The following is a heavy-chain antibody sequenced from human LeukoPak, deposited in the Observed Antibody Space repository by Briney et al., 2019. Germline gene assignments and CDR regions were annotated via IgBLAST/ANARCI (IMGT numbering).Heavy chain of an antibody. CDR1: GGSISSSSYY. CDR2: IYYSGST. CDR3: ARAVVGYFDWLKGNKAVNYFDY. V-gene: IGHV4-39*01. D-gene: IGHD3-9*01. Sequence: PSETLSLTCTVSGGSISSSSYYWGWIRQPPGKGLEWIGSIYYSGSTYYNPSLKSRVTISVDTSKNQFSLKLSSVTAADTAVYYCARAVVGYFDWLKGNKAVNYFDYWGQGTLVTVSS. J-gene: IGHJ4*02.